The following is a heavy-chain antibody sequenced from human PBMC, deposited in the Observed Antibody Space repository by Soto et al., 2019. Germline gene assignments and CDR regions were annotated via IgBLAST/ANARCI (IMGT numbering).Heavy chain of an antibody. Sequence: EVQLLESGGGLVQPGGSLRLSCAASGFTFSSYAMSWVRQAPGKGLEWVSAISGSGGSTYYADSVKGRFTISRDNSKNTLYLQMNSLRAEDTAVYYCAKAQPNFYDSSGYYYYYGMDVWGQGTTVTVSS. J-gene: IGHJ6*02. CDR2: ISGSGGST. CDR1: GFTFSSYA. CDR3: AKAQPNFYDSSGYYYYYGMDV. V-gene: IGHV3-23*01. D-gene: IGHD3-22*01.